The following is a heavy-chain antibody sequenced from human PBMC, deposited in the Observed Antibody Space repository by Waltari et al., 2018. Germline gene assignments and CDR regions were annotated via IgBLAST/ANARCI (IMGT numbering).Heavy chain of an antibody. CDR1: GFSFISYG. CDR2: ISGGGYPI. V-gene: IGHV3-48*01. Sequence: EVQLVESGGGLVQTGGSLRLPCTASGFSFISYGMNWFRQAPGKGLEWVAHISGGGYPIYYADSVKGRFTISRDNAKNSLFLQMNGLRAEDTAVYYCAPMGASRLTWTDWGQGTLVTVSS. CDR3: APMGASRLTWTD. J-gene: IGHJ4*02. D-gene: IGHD1-26*01.